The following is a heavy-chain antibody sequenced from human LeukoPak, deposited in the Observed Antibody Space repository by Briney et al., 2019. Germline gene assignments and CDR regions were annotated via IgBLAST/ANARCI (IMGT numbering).Heavy chain of an antibody. J-gene: IGHJ4*01. V-gene: IGHV1-2*02. CDR2: ISLNSGGT. D-gene: IGHD1-26*01. CDR1: YTFSNXY. CDR3: AGLLLSGSYFDY. Sequence: YTFSNXYXXWXRQAPGQGXXWXGWISLNSGGTNYAQKFQGRVSMTRDTSISTAYMELSSLRSDDTAVYYCAGLLLSGSYFDYWGQGTLVTVSS.